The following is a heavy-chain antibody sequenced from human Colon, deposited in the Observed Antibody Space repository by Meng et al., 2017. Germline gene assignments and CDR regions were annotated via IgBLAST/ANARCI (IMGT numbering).Heavy chain of an antibody. Sequence: QGQLRESGPGLGKPSETLSLTCAVSGGSISTYYWSWIRQPPGKGLEWIGNNYYSGSTNYNPSLASRVTISVDSSKNQFSLKLSSVTAADTAVYYCARHQNGGTYPLDYWGQGTLVTVSS. D-gene: IGHD3-16*02. J-gene: IGHJ4*02. CDR3: ARHQNGGTYPLDY. CDR2: NYYSGST. CDR1: GGSISTYY. V-gene: IGHV4-59*08.